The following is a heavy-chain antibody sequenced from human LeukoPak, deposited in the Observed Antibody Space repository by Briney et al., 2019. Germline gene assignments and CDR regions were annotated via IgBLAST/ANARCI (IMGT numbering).Heavy chain of an antibody. CDR3: ARDPTDTYGGDAFDI. V-gene: IGHV4-38-2*02. CDR2: IYHSGST. J-gene: IGHJ3*02. CDR1: GGSISSYY. Sequence: SETLSLTCTVSGGSISSYYWGWIRQPPGKGLEWIGSIYHSGSTYYNPSLKSRVTISVDTSKNQFSLKLSSVTAADTAVYYCARDPTDTYGGDAFDIWGQGTMVTVSS. D-gene: IGHD2-21*01.